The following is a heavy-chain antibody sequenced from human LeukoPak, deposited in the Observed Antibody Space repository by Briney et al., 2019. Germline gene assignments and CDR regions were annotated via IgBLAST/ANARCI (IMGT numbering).Heavy chain of an antibody. CDR2: IISRSNYI. V-gene: IGHV3-21*01. Sequence: GGSLRLSCAASGFTFSNYGMNWVRQAPGKGLEGVSSIISRSNYIYYADSLKGRFTISRDNAKNSLYLQMNSLRAEDTAMYYCARDGNGGYCSSTSCYVTAFDIWGQGAVVTVSS. J-gene: IGHJ3*02. CDR1: GFTFSNYG. D-gene: IGHD2-2*01. CDR3: ARDGNGGYCSSTSCYVTAFDI.